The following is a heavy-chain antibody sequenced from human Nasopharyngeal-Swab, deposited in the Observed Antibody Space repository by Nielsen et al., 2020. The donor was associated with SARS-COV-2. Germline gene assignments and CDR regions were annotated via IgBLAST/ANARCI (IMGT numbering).Heavy chain of an antibody. J-gene: IGHJ4*02. CDR1: GGSISSSSHY. Sequence: SETLSLTCTVSGGSISSSSHYWGWIRQPPGKGLEWIGSIYYSGSTYYNPSLKSRVTISVDTSKNQFSLKLSSVTAADTAVYYCARDAGGYCSSTSCYAIPIWGQGTLVTVSS. CDR2: IYYSGST. V-gene: IGHV4-39*07. D-gene: IGHD2-2*01. CDR3: ARDAGGYCSSTSCYAIPI.